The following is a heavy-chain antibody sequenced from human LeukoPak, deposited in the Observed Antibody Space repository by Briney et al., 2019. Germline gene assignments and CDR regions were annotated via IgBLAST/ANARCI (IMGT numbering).Heavy chain of an antibody. Sequence: ASVKVSCKASGYIFTSYYMHWVRQAPGQGLEWMGIINPSGGTTNYAQKFQGRVTMTTDTSTSTVHMELSSLRAEDTAVYYCARNYRFAVDYYYMDVWGTGTTVTISS. V-gene: IGHV1-46*01. J-gene: IGHJ6*03. CDR2: INPSGGTT. D-gene: IGHD4-11*01. CDR1: GYIFTSYY. CDR3: ARNYRFAVDYYYMDV.